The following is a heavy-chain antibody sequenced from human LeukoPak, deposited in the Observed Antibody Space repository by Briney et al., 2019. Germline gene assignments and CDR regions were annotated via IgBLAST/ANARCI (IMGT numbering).Heavy chain of an antibody. D-gene: IGHD2-15*01. V-gene: IGHV4-4*07. CDR3: ARALNPLPGTYYFDY. Sequence: KPSETLSLTCTVSGASINSHYWSWIRQPAGKGLEWIGRIYISGSTNYNSSLQSRVTMSVDTSKNQFSLKLSSVTAADTAVYYCARALNPLPGTYYFDYWGQGTLVTVSS. J-gene: IGHJ4*02. CDR1: GASINSHY. CDR2: IYISGST.